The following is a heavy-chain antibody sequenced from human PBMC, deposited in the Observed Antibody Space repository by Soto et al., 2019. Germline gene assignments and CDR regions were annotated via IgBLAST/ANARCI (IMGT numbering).Heavy chain of an antibody. V-gene: IGHV1-8*01. CDR1: GYTFTSYD. Sequence: QVQLVQSGAEVKKPGASVKVSCKASGYTFTSYDINWVRQATGQGLEWMGWMNPNSGNTGYAQKFQGRVTMTRNTSISTAYMELSSLRSEDTAVYYCARVDRHYPHYYDSGDAFDIWGQGTMVTVSS. CDR2: MNPNSGNT. J-gene: IGHJ3*02. D-gene: IGHD3-22*01. CDR3: ARVDRHYPHYYDSGDAFDI.